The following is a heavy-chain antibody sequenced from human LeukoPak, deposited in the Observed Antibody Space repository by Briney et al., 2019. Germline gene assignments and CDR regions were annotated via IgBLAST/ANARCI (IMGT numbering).Heavy chain of an antibody. Sequence: GGSLRLSCAASGFTFSSYAMNWVRQAPGKGLEWVSYISSSGSTIYYADSVKGRFTISRDNAKNSLYLQMNSLRAENTAVYYCAELGITTIGGVWGKGTTVTISS. J-gene: IGHJ6*04. CDR3: AELGITTIGGV. CDR1: GFTFSSYA. D-gene: IGHD3-10*02. CDR2: ISSSGSTI. V-gene: IGHV3-48*03.